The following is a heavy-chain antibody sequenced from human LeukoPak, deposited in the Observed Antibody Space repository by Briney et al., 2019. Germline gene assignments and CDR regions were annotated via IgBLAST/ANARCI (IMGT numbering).Heavy chain of an antibody. J-gene: IGHJ4*02. CDR1: GFTFDDYA. CDR2: ISWNSGSI. V-gene: IGHV3-9*01. CDR3: AKDMGYSSSWYRFDY. D-gene: IGHD6-13*01. Sequence: GGSLRLSCAASGFTFDDYAMHWVRQAAGKGLEWVSGISWNSGSIGYADSVKGRFTISRDNAKNSLYLQMNSLRAEDTALYYCAKDMGYSSSWYRFDYWGQGTLVTVSS.